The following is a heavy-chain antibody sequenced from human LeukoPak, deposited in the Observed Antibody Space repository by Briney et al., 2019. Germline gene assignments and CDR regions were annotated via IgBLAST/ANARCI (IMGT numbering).Heavy chain of an antibody. V-gene: IGHV4-34*01. J-gene: IGHJ6*03. CDR3: ARNSPDIVVVPAAAYYYYYYMDV. CDR1: GGSFSGYY. D-gene: IGHD2-2*01. Sequence: PSETLSLTCAVYGGSFSGYYWSWIRQPPGKGLEWIGEINHSGSTNYNPSLKSRVTISVDTSKNQFSLKLSSVTAADTAVYYCARNSPDIVVVPAAAYYYYYYMDVWGKGTTVTFSS. CDR2: INHSGST.